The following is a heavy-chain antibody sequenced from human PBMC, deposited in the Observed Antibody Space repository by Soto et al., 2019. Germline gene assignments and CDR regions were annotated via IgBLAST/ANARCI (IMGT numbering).Heavy chain of an antibody. Sequence: QVQLVQSGAEVKKPGSSVKVSCKASGGTFSSYAINWVRQAPGQGLEWMGGIIPIFGTANYAQKFQGRVTITEDKSTNPAYMELPSLRSEDTAGYYCASSPPPTWTMYGRYFDLWGRGTLVTVSS. CDR2: IIPIFGTA. D-gene: IGHD3-10*02. CDR3: ASSPPPTWTMYGRYFDL. CDR1: GGTFSSYA. V-gene: IGHV1-69*14. J-gene: IGHJ2*01.